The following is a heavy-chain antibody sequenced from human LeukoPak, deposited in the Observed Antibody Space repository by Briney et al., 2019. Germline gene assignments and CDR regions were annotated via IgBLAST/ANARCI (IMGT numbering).Heavy chain of an antibody. CDR2: IIPILGIA. Sequence: SVKVSCKASGGSISSYDISWVRQAPGQGLEWMGRIIPILGIANYAQKFQGRVTITADKSTSTAYMELSSLRSEDTAVYYCARDSRIAAADYWYFDLWGRGTLVTVSS. CDR3: ARDSRIAAADYWYFDL. V-gene: IGHV1-69*04. J-gene: IGHJ2*01. CDR1: GGSISSYD. D-gene: IGHD6-13*01.